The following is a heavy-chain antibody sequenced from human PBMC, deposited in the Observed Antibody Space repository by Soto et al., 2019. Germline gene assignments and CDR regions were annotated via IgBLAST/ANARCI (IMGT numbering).Heavy chain of an antibody. D-gene: IGHD3-10*01. Sequence: PGESLKISCKGSGYSFATYWISWVRQMPGKGLECMGRIDPSDSYTNISPSFQGHVTISTDKSISTVYLQWSSLKASDTAMYYCARFSSYGSGIDGMDVWGQGTMVTVSS. J-gene: IGHJ6*02. CDR2: IDPSDSYT. V-gene: IGHV5-10-1*01. CDR1: GYSFATYW. CDR3: ARFSSYGSGIDGMDV.